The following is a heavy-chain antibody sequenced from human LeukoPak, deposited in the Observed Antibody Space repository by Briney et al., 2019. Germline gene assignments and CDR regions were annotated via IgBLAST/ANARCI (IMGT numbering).Heavy chain of an antibody. D-gene: IGHD2-21*01. V-gene: IGHV1-69*13. CDR1: GGTFSSYA. Sequence: SVKVSCKASGGTFSSYAISWVPQAPGQGLEWIGGIIPIFGTANYAQKFQGRVTITADESTSTAYMELSSLRSEDTAVYYCARAAPYCGGDCLDAFDIWGQGTMVTVSS. J-gene: IGHJ3*02. CDR3: ARAAPYCGGDCLDAFDI. CDR2: IIPIFGTA.